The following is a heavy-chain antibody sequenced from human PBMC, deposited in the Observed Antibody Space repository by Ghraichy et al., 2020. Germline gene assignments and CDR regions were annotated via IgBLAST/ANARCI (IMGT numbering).Heavy chain of an antibody. Sequence: SETLSLTCTVSGGSISSYYWSWIRQPPGKGLEWIGYIYYSGSTNYNPSLKSRVTISVDTSKNQFSLKLSSVTAADTAVYYCAREMIVVVNAFDIWGQGTMVTVSS. CDR1: GGSISSYY. D-gene: IGHD3-22*01. CDR2: IYYSGST. V-gene: IGHV4-59*01. CDR3: AREMIVVVNAFDI. J-gene: IGHJ3*02.